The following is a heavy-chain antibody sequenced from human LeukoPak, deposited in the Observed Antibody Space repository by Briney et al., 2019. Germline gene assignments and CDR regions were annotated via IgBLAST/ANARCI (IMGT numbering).Heavy chain of an antibody. V-gene: IGHV4-4*02. D-gene: IGHD5-18*01. CDR2: IYHTGNI. J-gene: IGHJ3*02. CDR3: ARVGYSYVAFDI. CDR1: GGSISSSNG. Sequence: PSETLSLTCAVSGGSISSSNGWSWVRQPPGKGLEWIGEIYHTGNINYNPSLKSRVTISVDKSKNQFSLKLSSVTAADTAVYYCARVGYSYVAFDIWGQGTMVTVSS.